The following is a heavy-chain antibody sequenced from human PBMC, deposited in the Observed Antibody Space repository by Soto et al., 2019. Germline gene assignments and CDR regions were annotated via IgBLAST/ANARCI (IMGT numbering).Heavy chain of an antibody. CDR3: ARDGYSSSWYQIYYYYYGMDV. Sequence: ASVKVSCKASGYTFTGYYMHWARQAPGQGLEWMGWINPNSGGTNYAQKFQGRVTMTRDTSISTAYMELSRLRSDDTAVYYCARDGYSSSWYQIYYYYYGMDVWGQGTTVTVSS. D-gene: IGHD6-13*01. CDR2: INPNSGGT. CDR1: GYTFTGYY. V-gene: IGHV1-2*02. J-gene: IGHJ6*02.